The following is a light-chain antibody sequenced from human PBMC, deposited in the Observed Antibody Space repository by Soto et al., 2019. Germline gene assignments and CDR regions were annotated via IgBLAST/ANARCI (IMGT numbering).Light chain of an antibody. CDR2: APS. CDR3: QQSYGTPYT. CDR1: QSISSY. Sequence: DIQMTQSPSSLSASVGDRVTITCRASQSISSYLNWYQQKPGKAPKLLIYAPSSLQSGVPSRFSGSGSGTDFTLTISSLQPEDFAAYYCQQSYGTPYTFGQGTKLEIK. J-gene: IGKJ2*01. V-gene: IGKV1-39*01.